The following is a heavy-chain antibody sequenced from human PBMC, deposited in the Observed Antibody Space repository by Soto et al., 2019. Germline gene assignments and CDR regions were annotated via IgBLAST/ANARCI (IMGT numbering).Heavy chain of an antibody. CDR2: VYYSGSS. CDR3: VRDRARGYSYGYFDY. D-gene: IGHD5-18*01. V-gene: IGHV4-30-4*01. Sequence: TSETLSLTCTVSGGSISSGYYYWSWIRQPPGKGLEWLGDVYYSGSSYYNPSLKSRVTISVDTSKNQFSLNLSSVTAADTAVYYCVRDRARGYSYGYFDYWGQVSLFTVS. CDR1: GGSISSGYYY. J-gene: IGHJ4*02.